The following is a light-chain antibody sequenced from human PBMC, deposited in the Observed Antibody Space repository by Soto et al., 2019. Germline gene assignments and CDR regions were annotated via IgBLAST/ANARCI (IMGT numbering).Light chain of an antibody. CDR1: SSNIGAGYD. V-gene: IGLV1-40*01. CDR2: GNS. CDR3: QSYDNSLSGSWV. J-gene: IGLJ3*02. Sequence: QSVLTQPPSVSGAPGQRVTISCTGSSSNIGAGYDVHWYQQLPGTAPKLLMYGNSNRPSGVPVRFSGSKSGTSASLAITGLQAEDEADYYCQSYDNSLSGSWVFGGGTKLTVL.